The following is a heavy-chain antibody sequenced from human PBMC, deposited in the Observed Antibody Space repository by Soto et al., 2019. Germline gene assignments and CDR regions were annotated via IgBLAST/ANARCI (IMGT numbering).Heavy chain of an antibody. D-gene: IGHD1-7*01. CDR3: ARVRRELPAFDY. CDR2: IYYTGSA. V-gene: IGHV4-31*02. J-gene: IGHJ4*02. Sequence: WTWLCQHPGKGLEWIGYIYYTGSAYYSPSLKSRVTISVDRSKNQFSLKLTSVTAADTAVYYCARVRRELPAFDYWGQGSLVTVSS.